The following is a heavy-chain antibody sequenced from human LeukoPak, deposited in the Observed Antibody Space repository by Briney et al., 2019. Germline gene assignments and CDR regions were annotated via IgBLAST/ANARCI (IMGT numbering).Heavy chain of an antibody. D-gene: IGHD2-15*01. CDR2: ISSSGDSS. V-gene: IGHV3-23*01. CDR1: GFTFSSYA. Sequence: GGSLRLSCAASGFTFSSYAMSWVRQAPGKGLEWVSAISSSGDSSYYADSVKGRFTISRDSSKNTLDLQMNSLRAEDTAVYYCANFECGGCPRGYFDLWGRGTLVTVSS. J-gene: IGHJ2*01. CDR3: ANFECGGCPRGYFDL.